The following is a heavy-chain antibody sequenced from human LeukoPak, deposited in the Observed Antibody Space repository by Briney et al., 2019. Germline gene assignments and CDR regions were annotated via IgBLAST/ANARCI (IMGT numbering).Heavy chain of an antibody. CDR1: GFTFGDYA. CDR2: IRSKAYGGTT. D-gene: IGHD3-10*01. J-gene: IGHJ4*02. CDR3: TKGPRMVRGVIPDY. V-gene: IGHV3-49*03. Sequence: PGGSLRLSCTASGFTFGDYAMSWFRQAPGKGLEWVGFIRSKAYGGTTEYAASVKGRFTISRDDSKSIAYLQMNSLKTEDTAVYYCTKGPRMVRGVIPDYWGQGTLVTVSS.